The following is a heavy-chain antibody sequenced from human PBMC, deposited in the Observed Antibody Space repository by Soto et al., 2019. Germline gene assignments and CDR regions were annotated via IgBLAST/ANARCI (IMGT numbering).Heavy chain of an antibody. Sequence: QVQLVQSGAEVKKPGSSVKVSCTASGGTFSSYAISWVRQAPGQGLEWMGGIIPIFGTANYAQKFQGRVTITADESTSTAYMELSSLRSEDTAVYYCARLPYYYDSSGSYYYGMDVWGQGTTVTVSS. D-gene: IGHD3-22*01. CDR2: IIPIFGTA. CDR3: ARLPYYYDSSGSYYYGMDV. J-gene: IGHJ6*02. CDR1: GGTFSSYA. V-gene: IGHV1-69*01.